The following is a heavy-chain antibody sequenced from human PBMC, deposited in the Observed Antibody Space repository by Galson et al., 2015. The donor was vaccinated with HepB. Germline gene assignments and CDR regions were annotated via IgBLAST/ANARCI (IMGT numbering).Heavy chain of an antibody. D-gene: IGHD1-14*01. CDR2: INPSGGST. CDR3: ARVGRRARSAFDI. V-gene: IGHV1-46*01. CDR1: GYTFTSYH. Sequence: SVKVSCKASGYTFTSYHMHWVRQAPGQGLEWMGIINPSGGSTSYAQKFQGRVTMTRDTSTSTVYMELSNLRSEDTAVYYCARVGRRARSAFDIWGQGTMVTVSS. J-gene: IGHJ3*02.